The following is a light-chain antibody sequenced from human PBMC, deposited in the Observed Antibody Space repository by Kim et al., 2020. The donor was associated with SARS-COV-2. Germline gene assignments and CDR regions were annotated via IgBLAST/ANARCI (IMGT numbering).Light chain of an antibody. CDR3: QVWDSNTVI. CDR2: KDS. J-gene: IGLJ2*01. CDR1: NIVNRL. Sequence: SVARGQRARITCEGNNIVNRLVNWYQHKPGQAPVMVIHKDSNRPSGIPEGFSGSNSGKVATLTISRAHAGDEADYYCQVWDSNTVIFGGGTQLTVL. V-gene: IGLV3-9*01.